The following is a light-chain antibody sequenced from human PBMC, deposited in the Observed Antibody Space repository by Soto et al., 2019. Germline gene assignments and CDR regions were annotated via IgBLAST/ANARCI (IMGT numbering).Light chain of an antibody. CDR1: STDVGGYNY. V-gene: IGLV2-14*01. CDR2: EVN. J-gene: IGLJ1*01. CDR3: GSYTSTDTPFV. Sequence: ALAQPSSVSGSPGQSITISCTGTSTDVGGYNYVSWYQHHPGKGPKLIIYEVNTRPSGVSDRFSGSKSGNKASLTISNLEAEDESDYYCGSYTSTDTPFVFGTGTKVTVL.